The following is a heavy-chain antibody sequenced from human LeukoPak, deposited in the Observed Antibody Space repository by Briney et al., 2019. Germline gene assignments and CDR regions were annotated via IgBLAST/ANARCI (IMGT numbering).Heavy chain of an antibody. D-gene: IGHD3-10*01. CDR3: ASGYGSSGRFDY. CDR2: IYYSGST. Sequence: SETLSLTCTVSGGSISSYYWSWIRQPPGKGLEWIGYIYYSGSTNYNPSLKSRVTISVDTSKNQFSLKLSPVTAADTAVYYCASGYGSSGRFDYWGQGTLVTVSS. CDR1: GGSISSYY. V-gene: IGHV4-59*01. J-gene: IGHJ4*02.